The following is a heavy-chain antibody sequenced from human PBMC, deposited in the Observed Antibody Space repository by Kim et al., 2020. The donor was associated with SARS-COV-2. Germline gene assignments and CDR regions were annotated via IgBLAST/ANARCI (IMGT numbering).Heavy chain of an antibody. J-gene: IGHJ4*02. Sequence: GGSLRLSCAASGFTFSSYAMSWVRQAPGKGLEWVSAISGSGGSTYYADSVKGRFTISRDNSKNTLYLQMNSLRAEDTAVYYCAKDPGYGSGEPEYYFDYWGQGTLVTVSS. CDR3: AKDPGYGSGEPEYYFDY. V-gene: IGHV3-23*01. CDR2: ISGSGGST. CDR1: GFTFSSYA. D-gene: IGHD3-10*01.